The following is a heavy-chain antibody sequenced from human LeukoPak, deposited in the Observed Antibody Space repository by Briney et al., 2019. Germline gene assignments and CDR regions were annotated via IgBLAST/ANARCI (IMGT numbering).Heavy chain of an antibody. D-gene: IGHD3-10*02. Sequence: PGGSLRLSCAASGFTFSSHAMHWVRQAPGKGLEWVAVISYDGSNKYYADSVKGRFTISRDNSKNTLYLQMNSLRAEDTAVYYCAKSVLNLKLCSDYWGQGTLVTVSS. CDR1: GFTFSSHA. CDR3: AKSVLNLKLCSDY. J-gene: IGHJ4*02. V-gene: IGHV3-30-3*02. CDR2: ISYDGSNK.